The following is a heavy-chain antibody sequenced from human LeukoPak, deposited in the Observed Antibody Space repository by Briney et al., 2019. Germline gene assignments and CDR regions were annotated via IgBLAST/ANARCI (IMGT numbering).Heavy chain of an antibody. J-gene: IGHJ6*02. CDR3: ARDLVMTGPPDYYYGMDV. D-gene: IGHD3-9*01. Sequence: SETLSLTCTVSGGSIRGYYWSWIRQHPGKGLEWIGYIFYTGSTYYNPSLKSRVTISLDTSKNQFPLKVNSVTAADTAVYYCARDLVMTGPPDYYYGMDVWGQGTTVIVSS. V-gene: IGHV4-31*03. CDR2: IFYTGST. CDR1: GGSIRGYY.